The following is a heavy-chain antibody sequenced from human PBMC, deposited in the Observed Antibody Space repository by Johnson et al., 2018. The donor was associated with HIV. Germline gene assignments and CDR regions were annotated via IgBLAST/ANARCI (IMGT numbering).Heavy chain of an antibody. J-gene: IGHJ3*02. D-gene: IGHD5-24*01. Sequence: VQLVESGGGLVQPGGSLRLSCAASGFTVSSNYMSWVRQAPGKGLEWVSVIYSGGSTYYADSVKGRFTISRDNSKNTLYLQMNSLRAEDTAVYYCARGIEMAEDAFDIWGQGTMVTVSS. CDR1: GFTVSSNY. V-gene: IGHV3-66*01. CDR2: IYSGGST. CDR3: ARGIEMAEDAFDI.